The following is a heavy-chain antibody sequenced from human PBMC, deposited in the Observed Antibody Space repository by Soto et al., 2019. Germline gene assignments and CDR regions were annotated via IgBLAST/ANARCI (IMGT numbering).Heavy chain of an antibody. CDR3: ARRGVVADTPFDY. V-gene: IGHV4-59*08. J-gene: IGHJ4*02. Sequence: SETLSLTCTVSGGSISSYYWSWIRQPPGKGLEWIGFISYSGSTNYNPSLKSRVTISVDTSKNQFSLKLTSVTAADTAVYYCARRGVVADTPFDYWGQGTLVTVSS. D-gene: IGHD6-19*01. CDR1: GGSISSYY. CDR2: ISYSGST.